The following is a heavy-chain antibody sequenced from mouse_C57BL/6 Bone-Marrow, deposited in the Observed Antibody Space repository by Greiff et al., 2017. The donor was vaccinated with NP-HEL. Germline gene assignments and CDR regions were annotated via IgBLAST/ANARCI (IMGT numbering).Heavy chain of an antibody. Sequence: EVQVVESGGGLVQPGGSLKLSCAASGFTFSDYYMYWVRQTPEKRLEWVAYISNGGGSTYYPDTVKGRFTISRDNAKNTLYLQMSRLKSEDTAMYYCARYPKGFAYWGQGTLVTVSA. J-gene: IGHJ3*01. V-gene: IGHV5-12*01. CDR2: ISNGGGST. CDR1: GFTFSDYY. D-gene: IGHD5-1*01. CDR3: ARYPKGFAY.